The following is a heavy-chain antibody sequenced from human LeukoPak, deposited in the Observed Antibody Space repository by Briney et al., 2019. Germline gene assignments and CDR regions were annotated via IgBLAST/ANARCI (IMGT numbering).Heavy chain of an antibody. Sequence: GASVKVSCKASGYTFTSYGISWVRQAPGQGLEWMGWISAYNGNTNYAQKLQGRVTMTTDTSTSTAYMELRSLRSDDTAVYYCARAVERRNFWSGYYRPYYFDYWGQGTLVTVSS. CDR1: GYTFTSYG. J-gene: IGHJ4*02. D-gene: IGHD3-3*01. CDR3: ARAVERRNFWSGYYRPYYFDY. CDR2: ISAYNGNT. V-gene: IGHV1-18*01.